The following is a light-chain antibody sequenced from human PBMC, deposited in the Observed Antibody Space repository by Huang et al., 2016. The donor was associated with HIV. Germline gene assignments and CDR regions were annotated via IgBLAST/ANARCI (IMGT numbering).Light chain of an antibody. CDR1: QSVSSN. V-gene: IGKV3-15*01. CDR2: GAS. J-gene: IGKJ1*01. CDR3: QQYNNWWT. Sequence: EIVMTQSPATLSVSPGERATLSCRASQSVSSNLAWYQQKPGQAPRLLIYGASTRATGIPARFRGSGSGTDFTLTISSLQSEDFAVYYCQQYNNWWTFGQGTKVEIK.